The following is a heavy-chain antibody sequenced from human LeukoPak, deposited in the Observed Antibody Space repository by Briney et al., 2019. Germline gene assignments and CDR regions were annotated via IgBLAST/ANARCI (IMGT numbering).Heavy chain of an antibody. Sequence: GGSLRLSCAASGFTFSSYSMNWVRQAPGKGLEWVSYISSSGSTIYYADSVKGRFTISRDNAKNSLYLQMNSLRAEDTAVYYCARVIAARGSDYWGQGTLVTVSS. D-gene: IGHD6-6*01. CDR1: GFTFSSYS. J-gene: IGHJ4*02. CDR3: ARVIAARGSDY. V-gene: IGHV3-48*04. CDR2: ISSSGSTI.